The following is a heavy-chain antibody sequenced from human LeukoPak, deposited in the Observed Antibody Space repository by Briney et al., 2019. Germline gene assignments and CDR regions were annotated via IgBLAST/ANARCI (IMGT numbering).Heavy chain of an antibody. J-gene: IGHJ4*02. CDR1: GFTFSNYA. CDR2: VSGSGGST. Sequence: PRGSVRLSCAASGFTFSNYAMGWVRQAPGKGLEWVSGVSGSGGSTYYADSVKGRFTISRDNSKNTLYLQMNSLRAEDTALYYCAKGNIAAAATSLHFDYWGQGTLVTVSS. D-gene: IGHD6-13*01. CDR3: AKGNIAAAATSLHFDY. V-gene: IGHV3-23*01.